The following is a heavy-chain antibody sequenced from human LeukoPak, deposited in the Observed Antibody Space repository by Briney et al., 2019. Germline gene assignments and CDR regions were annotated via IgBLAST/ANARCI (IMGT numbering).Heavy chain of an antibody. CDR3: AGVVAATQGFDY. J-gene: IGHJ4*02. V-gene: IGHV1-46*01. CDR1: GYTFTSYY. D-gene: IGHD2-15*01. CDR2: INPSGGST. Sequence: RASVKVSCKASGYTFTSYYMHWVRQAPGQGLEWMGIINPSGGSTSYAQKFQGRVTMTRDMSTSTVYMELSSLRSEDTAVYYCAGVVAATQGFDYWGQGTLVTVSS.